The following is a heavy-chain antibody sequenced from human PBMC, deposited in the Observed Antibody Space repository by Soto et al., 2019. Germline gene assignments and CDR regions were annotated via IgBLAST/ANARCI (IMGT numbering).Heavy chain of an antibody. V-gene: IGHV3-23*01. CDR1: GFPFGTTD. J-gene: IGHJ1*01. Sequence: GSLRRSCAASGFPFGTTDMSWIRQAPREGLEWVSTIDGSGGITFYADSVKGRFTISRDNSRNTVYLQMSSLRGDDTALYYCVKNSGWFNRWGQGALGTVSS. CDR2: IDGSGGIT. D-gene: IGHD6-19*01. CDR3: VKNSGWFNR.